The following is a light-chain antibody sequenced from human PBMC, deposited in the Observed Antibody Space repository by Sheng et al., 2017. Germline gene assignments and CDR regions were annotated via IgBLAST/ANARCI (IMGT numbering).Light chain of an antibody. CDR3: QQYSSSPFT. Sequence: DIQMTQFPSSLFASVGDRVTITCRARQAIRNSLAWYQQKPGKAPKLLLYAASTLNSGVPSKFSGRGSGTDYTLTISSLQPEDFATYFCQQYSSSPFTFGPGTKVDL. V-gene: IGKV1-NL1*01. CDR2: AAS. J-gene: IGKJ3*01. CDR1: QAIRNS.